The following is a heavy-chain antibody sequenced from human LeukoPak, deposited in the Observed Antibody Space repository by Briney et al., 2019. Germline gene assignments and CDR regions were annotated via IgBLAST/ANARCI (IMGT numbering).Heavy chain of an antibody. CDR2: ISGSGGDT. Sequence: PGGSLRLSCAASGFTFNSYAMNCVRQAPGKGLEWVSGISGSGGDTYYADSVKGRFTISRDNSKNTLYLQMNSLRAEDTALYYCAKARERGYSYGDDYWGQGTLVTVSS. D-gene: IGHD5-18*01. CDR1: GFTFNSYA. V-gene: IGHV3-23*01. J-gene: IGHJ4*02. CDR3: AKARERGYSYGDDY.